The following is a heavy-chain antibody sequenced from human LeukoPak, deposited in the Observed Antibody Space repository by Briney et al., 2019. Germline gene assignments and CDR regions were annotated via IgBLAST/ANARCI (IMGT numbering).Heavy chain of an antibody. J-gene: IGHJ6*02. CDR2: ISAYNGNT. CDR3: ARVLTYYYYGMDV. Sequence: ASVKVSCKASGYTFTSYGISWVRQAPGQGLEWMGWISAYNGNTNYAQKLQGRVTMTTDRSTSTAYMELRSLRSDDTAVYYCARVLTYYYYGMDVWGQGTTVTVSS. CDR1: GYTFTSYG. V-gene: IGHV1-18*01.